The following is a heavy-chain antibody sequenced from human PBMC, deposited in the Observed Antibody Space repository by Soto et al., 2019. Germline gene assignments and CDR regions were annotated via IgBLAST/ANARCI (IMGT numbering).Heavy chain of an antibody. V-gene: IGHV4-30-2*01. J-gene: IGHJ4*02. D-gene: IGHD2-21*02. Sequence: SETLSLTCAVSGGSISSGGYSWSWIRQPPGKGLEWIGYIYHSGSTYYNPSLKSRVTISVDRSKNQFSLKLSSVTAADTAVYYCAREAPYCGGDCYFDCWGQGTLVTVSS. CDR2: IYHSGST. CDR3: AREAPYCGGDCYFDC. CDR1: GGSISSGGYS.